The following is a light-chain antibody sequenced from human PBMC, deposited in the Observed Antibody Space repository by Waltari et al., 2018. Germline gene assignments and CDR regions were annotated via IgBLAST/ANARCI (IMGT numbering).Light chain of an antibody. V-gene: IGKV4-1*01. CDR2: CAS. CDR1: QNVLYSSNNKNY. CDR3: QQYYSFPVT. J-gene: IGKJ4*01. Sequence: DIVMTQSPDSLSVSLGERDTITCTSSQNVLYSSNNKNYLAWYQQKPGQPPKLLIYCASTRESGVPDRFSGSGSGTDFTLTISRLQAEDVAVYYCQQYYSFPVTFGGGTKVEIK.